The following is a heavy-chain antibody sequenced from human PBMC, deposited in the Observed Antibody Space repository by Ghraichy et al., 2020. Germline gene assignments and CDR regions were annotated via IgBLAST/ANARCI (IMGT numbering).Heavy chain of an antibody. CDR1: GFTFSSYA. CDR3: ATGLYYPPYYFHY. Sequence: GSLRLSCAASGFTFSSYAMSWVRRAPGKGLEWVSGIGDSAGGTNYADSVKGRFTISRDNSKNTLYLQMNSLRAEDTAVYYCATGLYYPPYYFHYWGQGTLVTVSS. V-gene: IGHV3-23*01. D-gene: IGHD3-22*01. J-gene: IGHJ4*02. CDR2: IGDSAGGT.